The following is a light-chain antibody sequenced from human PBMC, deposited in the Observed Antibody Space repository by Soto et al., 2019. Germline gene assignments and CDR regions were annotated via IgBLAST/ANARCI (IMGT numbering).Light chain of an antibody. Sequence: EIVMTQSPATLSVSPGERATLSCRASQSISSELAWYQQKPGQPPRLLIHSASTRATGVPARFTGSGSGSEFTLTISGLQSEDVAVYYCQQGHNCPLTFGQGTRLEI. CDR3: QQGHNCPLT. CDR2: SAS. V-gene: IGKV3-15*01. J-gene: IGKJ2*01. CDR1: QSISSE.